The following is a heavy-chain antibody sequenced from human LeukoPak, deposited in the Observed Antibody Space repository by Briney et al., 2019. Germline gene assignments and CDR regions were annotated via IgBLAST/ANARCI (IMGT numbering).Heavy chain of an antibody. CDR3: ATDTWEY. J-gene: IGHJ4*02. CDR1: GYTFTGYY. D-gene: IGHD1-26*01. CDR2: ININTGNP. Sequence: ASVKVSCKASGYTFTGYYMHWVRQAPGHGLEWMGWININTGNPTYVPGFTGRFVFSFDTSVTTSYLQISSLEAEDTAVYYCATDTWEYWGQGTLVTVSS. V-gene: IGHV7-4-1*02.